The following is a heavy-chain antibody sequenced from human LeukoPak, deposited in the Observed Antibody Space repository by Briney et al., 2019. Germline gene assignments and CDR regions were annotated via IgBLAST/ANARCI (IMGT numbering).Heavy chain of an antibody. CDR3: AKSRSGVSSCYNY. Sequence: GGSLRLSCAASGFPFGDFAMTWVRHVPGGGLQCVSTITRSGQNTYYADSVKGRFTISRDDYKNTLYLQMNSLRAEDTAIYFCAKSRSGVSSCYNYWGQGTLVTVSS. V-gene: IGHV3-23*01. CDR2: ITRSGQNT. CDR1: GFPFGDFA. J-gene: IGHJ4*02. D-gene: IGHD2-15*01.